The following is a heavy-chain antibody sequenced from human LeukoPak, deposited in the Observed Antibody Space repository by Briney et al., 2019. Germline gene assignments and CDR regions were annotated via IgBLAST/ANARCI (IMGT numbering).Heavy chain of an antibody. CDR1: GYTFSSYD. CDR3: ARVLIGYYYGMDV. J-gene: IGHJ6*02. V-gene: IGHV1-8*01. CDR2: MNPNSVNT. Sequence: ASVKLSYKASGYTFSSYDINWVRQATGQGLEWMGWMNPNSVNTGYAQKFQGRVTITRNTSISTAYMELSSLSSEDTAVYYCARVLIGYYYGMDVWGQGTTVTVSS. D-gene: IGHD3-16*02.